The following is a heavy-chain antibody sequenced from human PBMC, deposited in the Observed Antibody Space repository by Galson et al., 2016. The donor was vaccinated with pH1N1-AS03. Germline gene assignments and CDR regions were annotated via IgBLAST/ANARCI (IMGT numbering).Heavy chain of an antibody. D-gene: IGHD2-15*01. Sequence: SVKVSCKASGDTLRSHTINWVRQAPGQGLEWMGRINPMVGITDYAQNIQGRVTITADKSTNTAYMELSSLRSEDTAIYYCARVSGEDSGGSYRGGSAMDVWGQGTTVIVS. J-gene: IGHJ6*02. CDR3: ARVSGEDSGGSYRGGSAMDV. CDR1: GDTLRSHT. CDR2: INPMVGIT. V-gene: IGHV1-69*02.